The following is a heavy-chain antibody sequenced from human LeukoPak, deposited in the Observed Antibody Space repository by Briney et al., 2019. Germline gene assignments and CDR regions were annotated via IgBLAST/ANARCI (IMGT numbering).Heavy chain of an antibody. V-gene: IGHV3-48*04. CDR1: GFTFSSYS. D-gene: IGHD3-16*02. CDR3: ARGDYDYVWGSYRPQSEFDY. CDR2: ISSSSSTI. J-gene: IGHJ4*02. Sequence: PGGSLRLSCAASGFTFSSYSMNWVRQAPGKGLEWVSYISSSSSTIYYADSVKGRFTISRDNAKNSLYLQINSLRAEDTAVYYCARGDYDYVWGSYRPQSEFDYWGQGTLVTVSS.